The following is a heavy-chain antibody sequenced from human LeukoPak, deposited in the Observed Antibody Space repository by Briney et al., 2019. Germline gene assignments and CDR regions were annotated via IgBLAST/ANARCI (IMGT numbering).Heavy chain of an antibody. V-gene: IGHV1-69*05. J-gene: IGHJ4*02. Sequence: SVKVSCKASGGTFSSYAISWVRQAPGQGLEWMGGIIPIFGTANYAQKFQGRVTITTDESTSTAYMELSSLRSEDTAVYYCARVQSSSSPIDYWGQGTLVTVSS. CDR1: GGTFSSYA. CDR3: ARVQSSSSPIDY. CDR2: IIPIFGTA. D-gene: IGHD6-13*01.